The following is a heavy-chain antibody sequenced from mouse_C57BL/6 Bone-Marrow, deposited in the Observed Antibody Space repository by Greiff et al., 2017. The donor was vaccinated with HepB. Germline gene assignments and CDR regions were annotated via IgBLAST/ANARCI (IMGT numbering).Heavy chain of an antibody. CDR3: ARHFYYDYDWYFDV. D-gene: IGHD2-4*01. CDR1: EYEFPSHD. J-gene: IGHJ1*03. CDR2: INSDGGST. V-gene: IGHV5-2*01. Sequence: DVKLVESGGGLVQPGESLKLSCESNEYEFPSHDMSWVRKTPEKRLELVAAINSDGGSTYYPDTMERRFIISRDNTKKTLYLQMSSLRSEDTALYYCARHFYYDYDWYFDVWGTGTTVTVSS.